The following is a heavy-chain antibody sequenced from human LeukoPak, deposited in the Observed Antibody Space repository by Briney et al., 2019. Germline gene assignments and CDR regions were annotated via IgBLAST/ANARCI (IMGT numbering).Heavy chain of an antibody. CDR3: ARFLTLYSGSYGY. CDR2: IYSGGST. D-gene: IGHD1-26*01. V-gene: IGHV3-53*01. Sequence: GGSLRLSCAASGFTVSSNYMSWVRQAPGKGLEWVSVIYSGGSTYYADYVKGRFTISRDNSKNTLYLQMNSLRAEDTAVYYCARFLTLYSGSYGYWGQGTLVTVSS. J-gene: IGHJ4*02. CDR1: GFTVSSNY.